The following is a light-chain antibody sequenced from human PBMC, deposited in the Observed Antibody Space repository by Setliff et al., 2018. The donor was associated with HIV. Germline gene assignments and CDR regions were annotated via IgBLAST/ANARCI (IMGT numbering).Light chain of an antibody. V-gene: IGLV1-44*01. CDR1: LSNIGRNT. CDR3: AAWDDNLNGDV. Sequence: QSVLTQPPSASGTPGQRVTISCSGSLSNIGRNTINWYQQLPGTAPKLLIFANFQRPSGVPDRFSGAKSGTSASLAISGLQSEDEADYFCAAWDDNLNGDVFGPGTKVTVL. J-gene: IGLJ1*01. CDR2: ANF.